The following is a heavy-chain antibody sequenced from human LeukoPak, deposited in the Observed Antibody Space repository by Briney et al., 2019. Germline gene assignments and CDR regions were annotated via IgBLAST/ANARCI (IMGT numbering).Heavy chain of an antibody. J-gene: IGHJ6*02. Sequence: PGGSLRLSCAASGFTFSSYAMSWVRQAPGKGLESVSAISGSGGSTYYADSVKGRFTLSRDNSKSTLYLQMNSLRAEDTAVYYCAKLFYTASVYYYYGMDVWGQGTTVTVSS. D-gene: IGHD3-16*01. CDR2: ISGSGGST. CDR3: AKLFYTASVYYYYGMDV. CDR1: GFTFSSYA. V-gene: IGHV3-23*01.